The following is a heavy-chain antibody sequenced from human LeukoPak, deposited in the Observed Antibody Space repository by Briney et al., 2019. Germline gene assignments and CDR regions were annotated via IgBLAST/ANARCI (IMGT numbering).Heavy chain of an antibody. D-gene: IGHD4-23*01. V-gene: IGHV1-69-2*01. CDR3: ATRRTVVTKNDAFDI. CDR1: GYTFTDYY. Sequence: GATVKISSKASGYTFTDYYMHWVQQAPGKGLAWMGRVDPEDGETIYAEKFQGRVTITADTSTDTAYMELSSLRSEDTAVYYCATRRTVVTKNDAFDIWGQGTMVTVSS. CDR2: VDPEDGET. J-gene: IGHJ3*02.